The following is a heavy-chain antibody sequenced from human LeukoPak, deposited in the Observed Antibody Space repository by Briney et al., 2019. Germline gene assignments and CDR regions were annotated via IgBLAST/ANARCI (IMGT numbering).Heavy chain of an antibody. J-gene: IGHJ4*02. CDR3: ARVAGGSGWYQVEYFDY. CDR1: GYTFTSYD. Sequence: ASVKVSCKAPGYTFTSYDINWVRQATGQGLEWMGWMNPNSGNTGYAQKFQGRVTITRNTSISTAYMELSSLRSEDTAVYYCARVAGGSGWYQVEYFDYWGQGTLVTVSS. D-gene: IGHD6-19*01. CDR2: MNPNSGNT. V-gene: IGHV1-8*03.